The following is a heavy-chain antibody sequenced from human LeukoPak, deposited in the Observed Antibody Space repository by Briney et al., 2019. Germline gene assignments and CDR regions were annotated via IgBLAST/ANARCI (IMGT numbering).Heavy chain of an antibody. J-gene: IGHJ4*02. CDR2: INENGGDK. CDR1: DFTLSRYW. CDR3: ARGGSGSSKYWVF. Sequence: PGGSLRLSCAASDFTLSRYWMIWVRQPPGRGLEWVANINENGGDKDYGDSVKGRFSISRDNAENSLFLQMNNLRVEDSAVYYCARGGSGSSKYWVFWGQGTLVTVSS. D-gene: IGHD2-8*02. V-gene: IGHV3-7*01.